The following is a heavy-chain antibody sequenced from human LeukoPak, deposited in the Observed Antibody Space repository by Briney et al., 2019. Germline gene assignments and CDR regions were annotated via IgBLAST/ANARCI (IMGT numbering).Heavy chain of an antibody. CDR3: ASRSSTVAKFPFHY. Sequence: ASVTVSCKASGYTFTDYYIHWVRQAPGQGLEWMGWINPYSGGTNYAQKFQGRVTMTRDTSISTAYMELTGLTSDDTAVYYCASRSSTVAKFPFHYWGQGTLVTVSS. CDR2: INPYSGGT. J-gene: IGHJ4*02. CDR1: GYTFTDYY. V-gene: IGHV1-2*02. D-gene: IGHD4-17*01.